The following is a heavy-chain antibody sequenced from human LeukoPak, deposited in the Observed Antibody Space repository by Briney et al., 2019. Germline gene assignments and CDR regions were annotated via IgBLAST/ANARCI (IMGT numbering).Heavy chain of an antibody. CDR2: IYSGCST. CDR1: GFTVSSNY. V-gene: IGHV3-66*01. Sequence: GGSLRLSCAASGFTVSSNYMSWVRQAPGKGLELVSVIYSGCSTYYADSVKGRFTISRDNSKNTLYLQMNSLRAEDTAVYYCARDQADYDILTGNYYYYGMDVWGQGTTVTVSS. D-gene: IGHD3-9*01. J-gene: IGHJ6*02. CDR3: ARDQADYDILTGNYYYYGMDV.